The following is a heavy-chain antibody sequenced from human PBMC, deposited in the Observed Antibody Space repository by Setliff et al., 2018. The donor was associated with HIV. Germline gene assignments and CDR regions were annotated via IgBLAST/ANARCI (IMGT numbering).Heavy chain of an antibody. D-gene: IGHD2-21*01. CDR2: INSATGGT. CDR3: ARLSIPAYYYMDV. V-gene: IGHV1-2*04. J-gene: IGHJ6*03. Sequence: ASVKVSCKASGYTFTDNYIHWVRQAPGQGLEWMAWINSATGGTNYAQNFQGWVTVTRDTSINTVYMELSSLKSDDTAVYHCARLSIPAYYYMDVWGKGTTVTVSS. CDR1: GYTFTDNY.